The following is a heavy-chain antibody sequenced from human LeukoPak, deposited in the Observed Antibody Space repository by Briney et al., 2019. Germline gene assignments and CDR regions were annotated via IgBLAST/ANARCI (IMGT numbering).Heavy chain of an antibody. CDR3: ARRYCSSTSCL. D-gene: IGHD2-2*01. J-gene: IGHJ4*02. V-gene: IGHV3-7*01. CDR1: GFTVSSNY. Sequence: GGSLRLSCAASGFTVSSNYMSWVRQAPGKGLEWVANIKQDGSEKYYVDSVKGRFTISRDNAKNSLYLQMNSLRAEDTAVYYCARRYCSSTSCLGGQGTLVTVSS. CDR2: IKQDGSEK.